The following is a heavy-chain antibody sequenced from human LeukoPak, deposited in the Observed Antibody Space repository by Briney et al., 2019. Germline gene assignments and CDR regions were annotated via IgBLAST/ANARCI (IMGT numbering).Heavy chain of an antibody. CDR1: GFXLSGFY. Sequence: GGSLKLSCAASGFXLSGFYMHWVRQASGRGLEWVGLIRSKPSSYTTVYAASVKGRFTISRDDSKNTAYLQMNSLKVEDTAVYYCIRQHCSGGSCSYVDYWGQGTLVTVSS. J-gene: IGHJ4*02. CDR3: IRQHCSGGSCSYVDY. D-gene: IGHD2-15*01. V-gene: IGHV3-73*01. CDR2: IRSKPSSYTT.